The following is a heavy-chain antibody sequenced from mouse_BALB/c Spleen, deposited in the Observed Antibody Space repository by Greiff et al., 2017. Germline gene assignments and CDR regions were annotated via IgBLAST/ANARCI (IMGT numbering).Heavy chain of an antibody. CDR2: INPGSSTI. Sequence: EVKLLESGGGLVQPGGSLNLSCAASGFDFSRYWMSWARQAPGKGQEWIGEINPGSSTINYTPSLKDKFIISRDNAKNTLYLQMSKVRSEDTALYYCARLGVVGDYAMDYWGQGTSVTVSS. CDR1: GFDFSRYW. CDR3: ARLGVVGDYAMDY. V-gene: IGHV4-2*02. D-gene: IGHD1-1*01. J-gene: IGHJ4*01.